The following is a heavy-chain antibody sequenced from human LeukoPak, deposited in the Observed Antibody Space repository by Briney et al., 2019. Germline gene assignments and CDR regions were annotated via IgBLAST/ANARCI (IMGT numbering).Heavy chain of an antibody. D-gene: IGHD1-26*01. CDR3: TREVERGGSYWGGDS. J-gene: IGHJ4*02. Sequence: GGSLRLSCGTSGFNFEDYAMNWVRQAPGKGLEWLGLITSKAYGGKTDLAASVKGRFSISRDESKPIAYLQMNSLKIEDKGVKYCTREVERGGSYWGGDSWPQGTLVSVPS. CDR2: ITSKAYGGKT. V-gene: IGHV3-49*04. CDR1: GFNFEDYA.